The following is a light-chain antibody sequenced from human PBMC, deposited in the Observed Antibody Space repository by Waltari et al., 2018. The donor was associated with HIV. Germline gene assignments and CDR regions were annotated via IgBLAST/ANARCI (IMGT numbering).Light chain of an antibody. CDR2: KAS. Sequence: DIQITQSPSTLSASVGDRVTITCRASQSISSWFAWYQQKPGKAPKLLIYKASSLESGVPSRFSGRGSGTDFTLTISSLQADDFATYYCQQYNSYPWTFGQGTKVEIK. CDR1: QSISSW. J-gene: IGKJ1*01. V-gene: IGKV1-5*03. CDR3: QQYNSYPWT.